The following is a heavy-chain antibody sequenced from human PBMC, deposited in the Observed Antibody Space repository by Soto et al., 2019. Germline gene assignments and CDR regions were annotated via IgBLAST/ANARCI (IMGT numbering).Heavy chain of an antibody. V-gene: IGHV1-46*01. CDR2: INPSGGST. CDR1: GYTFTSYY. J-gene: IGHJ6*03. Sequence: ASVKVSCKASGYTFTSYYMHWVRQAPEQGLEWMGIINPSGGSTSYAQKFQGRVTMTRDTSTSTVYMELSSLRSEDTAVYYCARASYDILTGYTNYYYYYMDVWGKGTTVTVSS. CDR3: ARASYDILTGYTNYYYYYMDV. D-gene: IGHD3-9*01.